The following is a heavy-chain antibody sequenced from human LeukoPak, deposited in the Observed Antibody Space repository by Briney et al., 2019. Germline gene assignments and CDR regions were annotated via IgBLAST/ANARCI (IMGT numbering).Heavy chain of an antibody. V-gene: IGHV3-48*02. D-gene: IGHD2-21*01. CDR3: ARVWQDYSGVDY. J-gene: IGHJ4*02. CDR1: GFTFSAYH. CDR2: ISTTGTTI. Sequence: GGSLRLSCAASGFTFSAYHINWVRQAPGKGLEWISYISTTGTTIHYADSVKGRFAISRDNAKSSLYLQMNSLRDEDTAVYYCARVWQDYSGVDYWGQGTLVTVSP.